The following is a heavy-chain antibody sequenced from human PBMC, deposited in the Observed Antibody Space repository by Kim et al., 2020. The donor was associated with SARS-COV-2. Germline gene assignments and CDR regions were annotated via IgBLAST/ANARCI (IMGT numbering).Heavy chain of an antibody. V-gene: IGHV3-11*04. D-gene: IGHD1-26*01. Sequence: SGKGRFTNSRDNAKNTVYLQMTSLRAEDTAVYYCARRPGCGNYHLCYIDVWGRGTLVTVSS. CDR3: ARRPGCGNYHLCYIDV. J-gene: IGHJ2*01.